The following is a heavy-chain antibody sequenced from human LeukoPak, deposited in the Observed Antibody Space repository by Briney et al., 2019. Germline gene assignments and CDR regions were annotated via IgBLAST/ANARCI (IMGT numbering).Heavy chain of an antibody. V-gene: IGHV3-30*04. J-gene: IGHJ4*02. D-gene: IGHD3-3*01. CDR3: ARGGITIFGVVIHSDY. Sequence: QPGGSLRLSCAASGFTFSSYAMHWVRQAPGKGLEWVAAISYDGNDKYYADSVKGRFTISRDNAKNSLYLQMNSLRAEDTALYYCARGGITIFGVVIHSDYWGQGTLVTVSS. CDR1: GFTFSSYA. CDR2: ISYDGNDK.